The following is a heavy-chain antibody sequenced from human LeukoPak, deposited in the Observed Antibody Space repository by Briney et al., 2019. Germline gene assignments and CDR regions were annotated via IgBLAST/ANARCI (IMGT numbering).Heavy chain of an antibody. J-gene: IGHJ4*02. D-gene: IGHD2-2*01. Sequence: GALRLSCAASGFTFSSYAMSWVRQAPGKGLEWVSVISGSGGSTYYADSVKGRFTISRDNSKNTLYLQMNSLRAEDTAVYYCAKYLPNQLLKDWGQGTLVTVSS. V-gene: IGHV3-23*01. CDR1: GFTFSSYA. CDR3: AKYLPNQLLKD. CDR2: ISGSGGST.